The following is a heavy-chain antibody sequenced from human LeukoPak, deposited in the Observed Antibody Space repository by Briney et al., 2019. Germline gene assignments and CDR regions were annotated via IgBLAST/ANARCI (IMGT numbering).Heavy chain of an antibody. Sequence: SETLTLTCTVSGGCISSSDYYWGWIRQPPGKGLEWIVNIYYTGSSSYNSSLKSRVTISVDTSKNQFSLQLSSVTAADTAVYYCARENYCTNGVCWAFDPWGQGTLVTVSS. CDR3: ARENYCTNGVCWAFDP. D-gene: IGHD2-8*01. CDR2: IYYTGSS. J-gene: IGHJ5*02. V-gene: IGHV4-39*07. CDR1: GGCISSSDYY.